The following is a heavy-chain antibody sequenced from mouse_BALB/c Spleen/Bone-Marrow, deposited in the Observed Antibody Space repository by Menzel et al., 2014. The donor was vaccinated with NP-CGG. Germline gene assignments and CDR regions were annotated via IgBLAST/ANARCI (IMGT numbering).Heavy chain of an antibody. CDR2: INLDSSTI. CDR3: AGNYNAMDY. J-gene: IGHJ4*01. CDR1: GFDFSRYW. Sequence: EVQLQQSGGGLVQPGGPLKLSCAASGFDFSRYWMSWVRQAPGKGLEWIGEINLDSSTINYTPSLKDKFIISRDNAKNTLYLQMSKVRSEDTALYYCAGNYNAMDYWGQGTSVTVSS. V-gene: IGHV4-1*02.